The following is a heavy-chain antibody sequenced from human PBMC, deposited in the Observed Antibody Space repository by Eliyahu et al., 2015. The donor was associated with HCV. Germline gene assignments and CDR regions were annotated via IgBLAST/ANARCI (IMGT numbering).Heavy chain of an antibody. CDR3: GRDSAAGHIEY. Sequence: QVHLVQSGAEVKXPGSSVKVSCKASGGTFSHFGISWVRQAXGQGLEWMGGIXPMFDTTXYAQKFKGRVTINADKSTTTAYMELTSLRSEDTAVYYCGRDSAAGHIEYWGQGTLVTVSS. V-gene: IGHV1-69*06. J-gene: IGHJ4*02. CDR1: GGTFSHFG. CDR2: IXPMFDTT. D-gene: IGHD6-19*01.